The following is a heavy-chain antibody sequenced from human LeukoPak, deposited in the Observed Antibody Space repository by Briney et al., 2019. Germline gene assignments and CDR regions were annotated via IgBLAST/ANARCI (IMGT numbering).Heavy chain of an antibody. CDR1: GGSISSYY. V-gene: IGHV4-59*08. CDR2: IYYSGST. Sequence: SETLSLTCTVSGGSISSYYWSWIRQPPGKGLEWTGYIYYSGSTNYNPSLKSRVTISVDTSKNQFSLKLSSVTAADTAVYYCARHDAYSSSWYFFDYWGQGTLVTVSS. CDR3: ARHDAYSSSWYFFDY. D-gene: IGHD6-13*01. J-gene: IGHJ4*02.